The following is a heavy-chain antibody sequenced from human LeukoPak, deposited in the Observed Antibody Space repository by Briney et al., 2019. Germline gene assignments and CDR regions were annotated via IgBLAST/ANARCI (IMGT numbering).Heavy chain of an antibody. V-gene: IGHV4-39*07. CDR1: GGSISSSSYY. Sequence: SKTLSLTCTVSGGSISSSSYYWGWIRQPPGKGLEWIGSIYYSGSTYYNPSLKSRVTISVDTSKNQFSLKLSSVTAADTAVYYCARGFGCSGYCTYWGQGTLVTVSS. CDR2: IYYSGST. J-gene: IGHJ4*02. CDR3: ARGFGCSGYCTY. D-gene: IGHD3-22*01.